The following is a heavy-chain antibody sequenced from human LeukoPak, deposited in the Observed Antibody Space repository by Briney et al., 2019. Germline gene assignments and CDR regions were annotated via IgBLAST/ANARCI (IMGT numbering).Heavy chain of an antibody. V-gene: IGHV3-30*02. CDR1: GFTFSSYG. CDR3: STQGSSDY. CDR2: IRYDGSNK. D-gene: IGHD1-1*01. Sequence: GGSLRLSCAASGFTFSSYGMHWVRQAPGKGLEWVAFIRYDGSNKYYADSVKGRFTISRDSSKNTLYLQMNSLRAEDTAVYYCSTQGSSDYWGQGTLVTVSP. J-gene: IGHJ4*02.